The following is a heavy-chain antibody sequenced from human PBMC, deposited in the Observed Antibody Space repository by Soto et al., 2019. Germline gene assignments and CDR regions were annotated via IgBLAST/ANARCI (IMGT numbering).Heavy chain of an antibody. CDR2: IYYSGTT. Sequence: ALSDARTGSDGATSSSNHLWCCLRQAPGKGLEWIGSIYYSGTTYYNPSLKSRVTISVDTSKNQFSLKLSSVTAADTAVYYCASLLYCSSTSCYYHYGMDAWCQGTTVT. J-gene: IGHJ6*02. CDR1: DGATSSSNHL. D-gene: IGHD2-2*01. CDR3: ASLLYCSSTSCYYHYGMDA. V-gene: IGHV4-39*01.